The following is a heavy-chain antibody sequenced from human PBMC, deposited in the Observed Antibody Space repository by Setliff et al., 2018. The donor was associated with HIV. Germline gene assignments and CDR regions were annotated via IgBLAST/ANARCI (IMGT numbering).Heavy chain of an antibody. CDR2: IKYDGDTK. D-gene: IGHD2-15*01. Sequence: GGSLRLSCAASGFTFSNNNMNWVRQTPGKGLEWVACIKYDGDTKYYADSGKGRFTISRDNPKNTLYLQMNSLRAEDTAVYYCVGPHFSSRGRCYAFDRWGQGTRVTVSS. CDR3: VGPHFSSRGRCYAFDR. J-gene: IGHJ4*02. CDR1: GFTFSNNN. V-gene: IGHV3-30*02.